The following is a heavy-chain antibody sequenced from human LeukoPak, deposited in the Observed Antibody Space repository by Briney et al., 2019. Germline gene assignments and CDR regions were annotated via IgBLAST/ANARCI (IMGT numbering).Heavy chain of an antibody. J-gene: IGHJ5*02. Sequence: ASVKVSCKASGYTSTSYYMHWVRQAPGQGLEWMGIINPSGGSTSYAQKFQGRVTMTRDTSTSTVHMELSSLRSEDTAVYYCARDPSSGHIVGWFDPWGQGTLVTVSS. CDR3: ARDPSSGHIVGWFDP. CDR2: INPSGGST. CDR1: GYTSTSYY. D-gene: IGHD2-15*01. V-gene: IGHV1-46*03.